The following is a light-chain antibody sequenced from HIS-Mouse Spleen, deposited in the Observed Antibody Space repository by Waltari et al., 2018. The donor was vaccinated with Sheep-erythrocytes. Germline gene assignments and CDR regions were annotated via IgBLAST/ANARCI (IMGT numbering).Light chain of an antibody. CDR3: QQFNNYPRT. J-gene: IGKJ1*01. CDR2: DPS. CDR1: QGISSA. V-gene: IGKV1D-13*01. Sequence: AIQLTQSPSSLSASVGDRVTITCRASQGISSALAWYQQKPGKAPKLRIYDPSRLESGVPSRFSGSGSGTDFTLTISSLQPEDFATYYCQQFNNYPRTFGQGTKVEIK.